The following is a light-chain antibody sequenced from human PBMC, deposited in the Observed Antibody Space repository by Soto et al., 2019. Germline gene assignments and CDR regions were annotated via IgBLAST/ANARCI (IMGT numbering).Light chain of an antibody. CDR2: AVT. CDR3: SSYTTSSTYV. J-gene: IGLJ1*01. V-gene: IGLV2-14*01. CDR1: SSDVGTYDD. Sequence: QSALTQPASVSASPGQSITISCTGTSSDVGTYDDVSWYRQHPGKAPKLLIYAVTNRPSGVSNRFSGSKSGNTASLTISGLQAEDEADYYCSSYTTSSTYVFGSGTKLTVL.